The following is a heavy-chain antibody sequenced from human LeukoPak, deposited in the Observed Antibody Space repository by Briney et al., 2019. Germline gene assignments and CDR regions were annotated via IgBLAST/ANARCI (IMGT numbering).Heavy chain of an antibody. J-gene: IGHJ5*02. Sequence: GGSLRLSCAASGFTFSSYAMSWVRQAPGKGLEWVSAISGSGGSTYYADSVKGRFTISRDNSKNTLYLQMNSLRAEDTAVYYCAKGGIVATVLGWFDPWGQGTLVTVSS. V-gene: IGHV3-23*01. CDR3: AKGGIVATVLGWFDP. D-gene: IGHD5-12*01. CDR2: ISGSGGST. CDR1: GFTFSSYA.